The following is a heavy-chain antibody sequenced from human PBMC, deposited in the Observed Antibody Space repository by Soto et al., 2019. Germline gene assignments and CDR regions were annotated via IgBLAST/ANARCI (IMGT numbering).Heavy chain of an antibody. D-gene: IGHD2-2*01. CDR2: INPNSGGT. CDR1: GYTFTGYY. V-gene: IGHV1-2*04. Sequence: GASVKVSCKASGYTFTGYYMHWVRQAPGQGLEWMGWINPNSGGTNYAQKFQGWVTMTRDTSISTAYMELSRLRSDDTAVYYCARGDIVVVPVPGWFDPWGQGXLVTVSS. CDR3: ARGDIVVVPVPGWFDP. J-gene: IGHJ5*02.